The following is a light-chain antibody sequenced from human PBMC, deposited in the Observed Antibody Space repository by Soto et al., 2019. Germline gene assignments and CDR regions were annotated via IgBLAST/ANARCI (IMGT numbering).Light chain of an antibody. CDR2: SDN. CDR3: ATWSDSLKTYV. Sequence: QSALTQPPSASGTPGQRVAISCSGSSSNIAGNAVNWFQQLPGTAPKLLIYSDNHRPSGIPDRFSGSKSGTSASLAISGLQSEDEADYYCATWSDSLKTYVFGGGTTVTVL. J-gene: IGLJ1*01. CDR1: SSNIAGNA. V-gene: IGLV1-44*01.